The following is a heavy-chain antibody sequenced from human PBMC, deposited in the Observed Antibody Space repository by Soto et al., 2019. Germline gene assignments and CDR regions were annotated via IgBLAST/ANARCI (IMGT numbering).Heavy chain of an antibody. CDR3: ARAGHDTVLRFLEWSGNPPYYYYGMDV. V-gene: IGHV1-18*01. Sequence: QVQLVQSGAEVKKPGASVKVSCKASGYTFTSYGISWVRQAPGQGLEWMGWISAYNGNTNYAQKLQGRVTMTTDTSTSTAYMELRSLRSDDTAVYYCARAGHDTVLRFLEWSGNPPYYYYGMDVWGQGTTVTVSS. J-gene: IGHJ6*02. CDR2: ISAYNGNT. CDR1: GYTFTSYG. D-gene: IGHD3-3*01.